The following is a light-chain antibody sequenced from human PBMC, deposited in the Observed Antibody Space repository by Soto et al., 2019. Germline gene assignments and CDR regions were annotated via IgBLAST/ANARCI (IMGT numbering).Light chain of an antibody. CDR2: DDG. V-gene: IGLV3-21*02. J-gene: IGLJ2*01. CDR1: NIGSKV. CDR3: QVWDSSRHRV. Sequence: SYELTQPPSVSVAPGQAARISCGGDNIGSKVVHWFQQKPGQAPLLVVYDDGARPSGIPERFSGSNSGNTATLTISGAEAGDEADYYCQVWDSSRHRVFGGGTKVTVL.